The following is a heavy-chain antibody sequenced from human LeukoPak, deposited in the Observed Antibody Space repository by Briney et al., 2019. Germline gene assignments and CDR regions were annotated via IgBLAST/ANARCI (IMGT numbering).Heavy chain of an antibody. CDR3: ARERESFSDDAFDI. J-gene: IGHJ3*02. CDR2: ISYDGSNK. Sequence: GGSLRLSCAASGSTFSSYAMHWVRQAPGKGLEWVAVISYDGSNKYYADSVKGRFTISRDNSKNTLYLQMNSLRAEDTAVYYCARERESFSDDAFDIWGQGTMVTVSS. V-gene: IGHV3-30-3*01. D-gene: IGHD3-10*01. CDR1: GSTFSSYA.